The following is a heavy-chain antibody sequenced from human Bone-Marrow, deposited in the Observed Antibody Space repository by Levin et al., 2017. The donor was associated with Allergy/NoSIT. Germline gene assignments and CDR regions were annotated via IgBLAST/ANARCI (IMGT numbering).Heavy chain of an antibody. J-gene: IGHJ4*02. V-gene: IGHV3-7*01. D-gene: IGHD2-15*01. CDR2: IKQDGSEK. Sequence: PGGSLRLSCAAAGFTFSSFWMSWVRQAPGKGPEWVANIKQDGSEKYYVDSVKGRFIISRDNAKNSLFLQMDGLRAEDTAVYYCASVCSTGTCYRYWGQGPLVSVSS. CDR1: GFTFSSFW. CDR3: ASVCSTGTCYRY.